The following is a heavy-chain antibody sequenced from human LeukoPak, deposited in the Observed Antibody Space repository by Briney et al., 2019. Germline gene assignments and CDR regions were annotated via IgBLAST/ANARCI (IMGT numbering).Heavy chain of an antibody. CDR2: ISSSGSTI. V-gene: IGHV3-48*03. D-gene: IGHD6-6*01. CDR1: GFTFSSYE. J-gene: IGHJ4*02. Sequence: GGSLRLSCAASGFTFSSYEMNWVRQAPGKGLEWISYISSSGSTIDSADSVKGRFTISRDNSKNTLYLQMNSLRAEDTAVYYCAKEANSSPPYWGQGTLVTVSS. CDR3: AKEANSSPPY.